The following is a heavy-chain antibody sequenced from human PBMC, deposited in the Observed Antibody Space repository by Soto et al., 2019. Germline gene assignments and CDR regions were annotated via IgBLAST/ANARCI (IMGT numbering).Heavy chain of an antibody. D-gene: IGHD3-22*01. CDR2: IFPSDSDT. J-gene: IGHJ5*02. CDR3: ARKDKSGYFNRFDP. Sequence: GESLKISCRTSGYRFTSYWIAWVRQMPGKGLEWMGIIFPSDSDTRYSPSFQGQVTISADRSTSTVFLQWASLKASDTAVYFRARKDKSGYFNRFDPWGQGTLVTVYS. CDR1: GYRFTSYW. V-gene: IGHV5-51*01.